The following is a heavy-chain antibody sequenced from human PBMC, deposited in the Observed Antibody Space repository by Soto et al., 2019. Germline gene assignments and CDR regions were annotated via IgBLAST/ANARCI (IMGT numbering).Heavy chain of an antibody. D-gene: IGHD6-13*01. J-gene: IGHJ4*02. CDR2: IYYSGST. CDR1: GGSISSSSYY. V-gene: IGHV4-39*01. CDR3: ARRSWRGDLDY. Sequence: QLQLQESGPGLVKPSETLSLTCTVSGGSISSSSYYWGWIRQPPGKGLEWIGSIYYSGSTYYNPSLKSRVTISVDTSKNQFSLKLSSVTAADTAVYYCARRSWRGDLDYWGQGTLVTVSS.